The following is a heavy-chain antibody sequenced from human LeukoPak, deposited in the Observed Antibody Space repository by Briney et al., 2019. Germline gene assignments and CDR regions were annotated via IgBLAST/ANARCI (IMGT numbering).Heavy chain of an antibody. D-gene: IGHD3-16*01. CDR2: FDPEDGET. CDR3: ATATQGAKTPNDAFDI. Sequence: ASVKVSCKVSGYTLTELSMHWVRQAPGKGLEWMGGFDPEDGETIYAQKFQGRVTMTEDTSTDTAYMELSSLRSEDTAVYYCATATQGAKTPNDAFDIWGQGTMVTVSS. J-gene: IGHJ3*02. CDR1: GYTLTELS. V-gene: IGHV1-24*01.